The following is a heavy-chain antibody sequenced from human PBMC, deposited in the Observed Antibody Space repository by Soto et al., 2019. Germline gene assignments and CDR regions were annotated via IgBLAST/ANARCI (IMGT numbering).Heavy chain of an antibody. V-gene: IGHV3-74*01. CDR1: GFAFSRYW. CDR3: ARYSPPVPPLAYAIYGIDL. Sequence: EVQLVESGGGLVQPGGSLRLSCAASGFAFSRYWMHWVRQAPGKGLVWVARIKSDGSSINYADSVRGRFNISRDNANNPLHLQINNLGAGKTAVYFCARYSPPVPPLAYAIYGIDLWGHMPTVSVS. CDR2: IKSDGSSI. J-gene: IGHJ6*02. D-gene: IGHD2-21*01.